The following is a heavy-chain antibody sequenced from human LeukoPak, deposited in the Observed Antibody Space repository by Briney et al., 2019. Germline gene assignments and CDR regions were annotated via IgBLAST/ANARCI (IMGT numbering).Heavy chain of an antibody. J-gene: IGHJ5*01. CDR2: MYTGGTT. Sequence: GGSLRLSCAVSGFTVGDTHMSWVRQAPGEGLEWVSAMYTGGTTYYADSVTGRFTVSRDTSRNTLFLHMNSLRAEDTAVYYCAKDEATSGGGLASWGQGTLVIVSS. V-gene: IGHV3-53*01. CDR1: GFTVGDTH. D-gene: IGHD3-16*01. CDR3: AKDEATSGGGLAS.